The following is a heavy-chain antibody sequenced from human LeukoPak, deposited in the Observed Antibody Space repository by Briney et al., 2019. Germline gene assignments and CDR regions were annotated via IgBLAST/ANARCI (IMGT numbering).Heavy chain of an antibody. Sequence: TGGSLRLSCAASGFTFSDYNMNWVRQAPGKGLEWVSYITDSGNTIPYAESVNCRFTISRDNAKNSLYLQMNSLRAEDTAVYYCARSIGLTGGGVDVWGQGTTVTVSS. CDR1: GFTFSDYN. V-gene: IGHV3-11*01. CDR3: ARSIGLTGGGVDV. D-gene: IGHD3-9*01. J-gene: IGHJ6*02. CDR2: ITDSGNTI.